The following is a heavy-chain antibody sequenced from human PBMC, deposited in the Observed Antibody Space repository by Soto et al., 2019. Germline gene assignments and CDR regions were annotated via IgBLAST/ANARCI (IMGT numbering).Heavy chain of an antibody. CDR2: ISAYNGNT. V-gene: IGHV1-18*01. D-gene: IGHD5-18*01. CDR1: GYTFTSYG. J-gene: IGHJ4*02. Sequence: ASVKVSCKASGYTFTSYGISWVRQAPGQGLEWMGWISAYNGNTNYAQKLQGRVTMTTDTSTSTAYMELRSLRSDDTAVYYCARAGYSYGSLGLFDYWGQGTLVTVSS. CDR3: ARAGYSYGSLGLFDY.